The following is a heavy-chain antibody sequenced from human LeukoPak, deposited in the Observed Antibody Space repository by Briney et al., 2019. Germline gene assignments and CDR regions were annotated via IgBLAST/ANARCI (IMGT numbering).Heavy chain of an antibody. V-gene: IGHV4-59*01. Sequence: SETLSLTCTVSGGSLSSYYWSWIRQPPGKGLEWIGYIYYSGSTNYNPSLKSRVTISVDTSKNQFSLKLSSVTAADTAVYYCARDRSPEHYYDSSHWDYYYGMDVWGQGTTVTVSS. CDR2: IYYSGST. J-gene: IGHJ6*02. D-gene: IGHD3-22*01. CDR1: GGSLSSYY. CDR3: ARDRSPEHYYDSSHWDYYYGMDV.